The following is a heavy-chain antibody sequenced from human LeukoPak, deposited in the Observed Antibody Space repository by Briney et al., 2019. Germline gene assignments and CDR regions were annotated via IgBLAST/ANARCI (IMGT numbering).Heavy chain of an antibody. CDR1: GDSISSSTYY. J-gene: IGHJ4*02. CDR2: MCYSGNT. D-gene: IGHD2-2*01. V-gene: IGHV4-39*07. CDR3: ARGGACSSTSCMFDY. Sequence: SETLSLTCTVSGDSISSSTYYWGWIRQPPGKGLEWIGSMCYSGNTYYNPSLKSRVTISVDTSKNQFSLKLSSVTAADTAVYYCARGGACSSTSCMFDYWGQGTLVTVSS.